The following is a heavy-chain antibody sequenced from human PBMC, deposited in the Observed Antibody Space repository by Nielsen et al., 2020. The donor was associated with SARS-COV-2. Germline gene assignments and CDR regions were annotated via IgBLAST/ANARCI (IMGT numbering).Heavy chain of an antibody. Sequence: WIRQPPGKGLEWVANIKQDGSEKYYVDSVKGRFTISRDNAKNSLYLQMNSLRAEDTAVYYCARVDPYCSSTSCYQDFDYWGQGTLVTVSS. V-gene: IGHV3-7*01. D-gene: IGHD2-2*01. CDR2: IKQDGSEK. CDR3: ARVDPYCSSTSCYQDFDY. J-gene: IGHJ4*02.